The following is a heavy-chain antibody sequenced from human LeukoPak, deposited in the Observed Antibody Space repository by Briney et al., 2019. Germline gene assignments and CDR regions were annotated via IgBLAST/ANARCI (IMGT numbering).Heavy chain of an antibody. Sequence: GGSLRLSCAASGFTFDDYAMHWVRQAPGKGLEWVSGISWNSGSIGYADSVKGRFTISRDNAKNSLYLQMNSLRAEDTALYHCARFTISGAFDIWGQGTMVTVSS. CDR2: ISWNSGSI. V-gene: IGHV3-9*01. CDR3: ARFTISGAFDI. J-gene: IGHJ3*02. D-gene: IGHD3-3*01. CDR1: GFTFDDYA.